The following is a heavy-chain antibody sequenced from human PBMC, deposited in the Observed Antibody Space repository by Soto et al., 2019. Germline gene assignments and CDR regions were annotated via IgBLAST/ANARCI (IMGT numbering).Heavy chain of an antibody. V-gene: IGHV3-30-3*01. CDR2: ISYDGNNK. J-gene: IGHJ6*02. Sequence: GGSLRLSCAASGFTFSSYAMHWVRQAPGKGLEWVALISYDGNNKYYADSVKGRFTISRDNSKNTLFLQMNSLRPEDTAVYYCARRGYGMDVWGQGTTVTVSS. CDR1: GFTFSSYA. CDR3: ARRGYGMDV.